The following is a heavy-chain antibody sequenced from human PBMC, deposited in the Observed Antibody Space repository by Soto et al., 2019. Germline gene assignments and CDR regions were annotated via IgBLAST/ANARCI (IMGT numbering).Heavy chain of an antibody. CDR3: ARVRGA. V-gene: IGHV3-30-3*01. CDR1: GFTFSSYA. Sequence: QVQLVESGGGVVQPGRSLRLSCAASGFTFSSYAMHWVRQAPGKGLEWVAVISYDGSNKYYADSVKGRFTISRDNSKNTLYLQMNRLRAGDTAVYYCARVRGAWGQGTLVTVSS. J-gene: IGHJ4*02. CDR2: ISYDGSNK.